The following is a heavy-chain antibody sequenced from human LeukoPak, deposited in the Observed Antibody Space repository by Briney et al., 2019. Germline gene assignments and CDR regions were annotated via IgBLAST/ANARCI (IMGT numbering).Heavy chain of an antibody. CDR1: GFMFGGYA. J-gene: IGHJ4*02. D-gene: IGHD3-10*02. V-gene: IGHV3-49*04. CDR3: VRESVRDYYFDH. Sequence: GGSLRLSCTGSGFMFGGYALSWVRQAPGKGLEWVGFIRSKALYGTSEYAASVEGRFSILRDDPNNIAYLQMNSLKTEDTAVYFCVRESVRDYYFDHWGQGTVVTVSS. CDR2: IRSKALYGTS.